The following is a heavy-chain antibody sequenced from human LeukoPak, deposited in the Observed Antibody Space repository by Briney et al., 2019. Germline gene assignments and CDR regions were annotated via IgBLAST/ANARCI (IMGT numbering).Heavy chain of an antibody. Sequence: ASVKVSCKASGYTFTGYYMHWVRQAPGQGLEWMGWINPNSGGTNYAQKFQGRVTMTRDTSISTAYMDLSRLRSEDTAVYYCARAGAGQQLVGDAFDIWGQGTIVTVSS. D-gene: IGHD6-13*01. CDR2: INPNSGGT. CDR1: GYTFTGYY. V-gene: IGHV1-2*02. J-gene: IGHJ3*02. CDR3: ARAGAGQQLVGDAFDI.